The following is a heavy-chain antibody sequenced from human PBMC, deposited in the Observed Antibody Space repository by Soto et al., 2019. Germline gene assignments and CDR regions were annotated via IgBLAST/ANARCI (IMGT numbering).Heavy chain of an antibody. CDR1: GYAFTTYG. J-gene: IGHJ4*02. CDR2: ISAHNGNT. D-gene: IGHD1-1*01. V-gene: IGHV1-18*01. CDR3: ARGRYGDY. Sequence: QVHLVQSGAEVKKPGASVKVSCKGSGYAFTTYGITWVRQAPGQGLEWMRWISAHNGNTNYAQKLQGRVTVTRDTSTSTAYMELRSLRSGDTAVYDCARGRYGDYWGQGALVTVSS.